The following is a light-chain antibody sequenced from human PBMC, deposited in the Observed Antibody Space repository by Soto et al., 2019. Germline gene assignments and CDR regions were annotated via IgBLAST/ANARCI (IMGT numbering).Light chain of an antibody. CDR1: QGIYNY. CDR3: HKYNSALLT. CDR2: AAS. V-gene: IGKV1-27*01. J-gene: IGKJ5*01. Sequence: DIQMTQSPSSLSASVGDRVTITCRASQGIYNYLAWYQQKPGKAPKLLIYAASTLEAGVPSRFSGSGSGTDFPLTISRLQPEDVATYYCHKYNSALLTFGQGTRLEIK.